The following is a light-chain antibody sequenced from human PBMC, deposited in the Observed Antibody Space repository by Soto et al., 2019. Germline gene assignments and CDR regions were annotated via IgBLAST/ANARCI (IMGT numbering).Light chain of an antibody. V-gene: IGLV2-8*01. Sequence: QSALTQPPSASESPGQSVTISCTGTSSDVGAYKYVSWYQQYPGKAPKLMIYEVTKRPSGVPDRFSGSKSGNTASLTVSGLQAEDEADYYCTSYVGNDIWVFGGGTQLTVL. CDR2: EVT. CDR3: TSYVGNDIWV. CDR1: SSDVGAYKY. J-gene: IGLJ3*02.